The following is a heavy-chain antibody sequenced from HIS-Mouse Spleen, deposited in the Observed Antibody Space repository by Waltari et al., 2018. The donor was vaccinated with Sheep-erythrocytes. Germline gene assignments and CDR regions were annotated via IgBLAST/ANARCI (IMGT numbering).Heavy chain of an antibody. D-gene: IGHD1-7*01. CDR1: GGSFRGYY. V-gene: IGHV4-34*01. J-gene: IGHJ3*02. CDR2: INHSGST. CDR3: ARGTELELRRGDAFDI. Sequence: QVQLQQWGAGLLKPSETLSLTCAVSGGSFRGYYSCWILQPPGKGLEWIGEINHSGSTNYNPSLKSRVTISVDTSKNQFSLKLSSVTAADTAVYYCARGTELELRRGDAFDIWGQGTMVTVSS.